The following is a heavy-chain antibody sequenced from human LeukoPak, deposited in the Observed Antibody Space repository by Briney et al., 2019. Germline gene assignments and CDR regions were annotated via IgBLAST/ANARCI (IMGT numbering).Heavy chain of an antibody. V-gene: IGHV3-30*18. J-gene: IGHJ4*02. D-gene: IGHD5-12*01. Sequence: GRSLRLSCAASGFTFSSYGMHWVRQAPGKGLEWVAVISYDGSNKYYADSVKGRFTISRDNSKNTLYLQMNSLRAEDTAVYYCAKIPHVDIVATMGGTDYWGQGTLVTVSS. CDR3: AKIPHVDIVATMGGTDY. CDR2: ISYDGSNK. CDR1: GFTFSSYG.